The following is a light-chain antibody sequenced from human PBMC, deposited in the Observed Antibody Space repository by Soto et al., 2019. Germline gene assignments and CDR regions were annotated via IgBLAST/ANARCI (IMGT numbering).Light chain of an antibody. CDR1: ESVGST. CDR2: GAS. CDR3: QQYSTSLT. V-gene: IGKV3-15*01. J-gene: IGKJ4*02. Sequence: EIFMTQSPATLSVSPGEKVILSCRASESVGSTLAWYQQKPGQAPRLLIRGASTRATGVPARFSGSGSGTEFPLTISSRQSEDFAVYYCQQYSTSLTFGGGTTLEIK.